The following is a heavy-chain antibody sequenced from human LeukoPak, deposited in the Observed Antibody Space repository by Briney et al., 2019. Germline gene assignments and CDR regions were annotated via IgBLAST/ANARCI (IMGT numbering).Heavy chain of an antibody. CDR3: AKGGYSDKYYFDY. CDR2: IWYDRSNK. J-gene: IGHJ4*02. V-gene: IGHV3-33*06. CDR1: GFTFSSYG. Sequence: GGSLRLSCAASGFTFSSYGMHWVRQAPGKGLEWVAVIWYDRSNKYYADSVKGRFTISRDNSKNTLYLQMNSLRAEDTAVYYCAKGGYSDKYYFDYWGQGTLVTVSS. D-gene: IGHD3-22*01.